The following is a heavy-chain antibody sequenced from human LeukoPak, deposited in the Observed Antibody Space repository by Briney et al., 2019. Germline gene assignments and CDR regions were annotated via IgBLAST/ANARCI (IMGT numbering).Heavy chain of an antibody. D-gene: IGHD6-19*01. Sequence: GGSLRLSCAASGFTFSNYWMSWVRQAPGKGLEWVANIKQDGSENFYVDSVKGRFTISRDNAKKSLCLQMNSLRVEDTAVYYCARVQGSSGPGIFEYWGQGTLVTVSS. CDR3: ARVQGSSGPGIFEY. J-gene: IGHJ4*02. V-gene: IGHV3-7*01. CDR2: IKQDGSEN. CDR1: GFTFSNYW.